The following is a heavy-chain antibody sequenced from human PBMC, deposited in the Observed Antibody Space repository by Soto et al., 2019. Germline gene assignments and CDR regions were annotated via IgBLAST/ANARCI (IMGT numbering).Heavy chain of an antibody. D-gene: IGHD3-16*02. J-gene: IGHJ4*02. CDR3: ARGPYGAGDIVIVGY. CDR2: MNATRGNK. CDR1: GYTFTSYD. Sequence: QVELVQSGAEVKKPGASVKVSCKASGYTFTSYDITWGRQATGQGLEWLGWMNATRGNKGYAKKFQGRVNNTRNTSLSTAYMELSSLRSEYTAVYYCARGPYGAGDIVIVGYWGQGTLVTVSS. V-gene: IGHV1-8*01.